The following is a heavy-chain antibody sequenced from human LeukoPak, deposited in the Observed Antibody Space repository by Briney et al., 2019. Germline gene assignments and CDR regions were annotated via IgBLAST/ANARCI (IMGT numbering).Heavy chain of an antibody. J-gene: IGHJ6*03. CDR2: ISSSSSTI. Sequence: GGSLRLSCAASGFTFSSYSMNWVRQAPGKGREWVSYISSSSSTIYYADSVKGRFTISRDNAKNSLYLQMNSLRAADTAVYYCARLTNGRYYYYYYMDVWGKGTTVTISS. D-gene: IGHD2-8*01. CDR1: GFTFSSYS. V-gene: IGHV3-48*01. CDR3: ARLTNGRYYYYYYMDV.